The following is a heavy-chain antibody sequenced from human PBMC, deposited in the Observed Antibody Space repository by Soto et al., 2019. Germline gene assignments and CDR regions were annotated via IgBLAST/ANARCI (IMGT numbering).Heavy chain of an antibody. J-gene: IGHJ4*02. CDR2: NWFDGSKK. CDR3: AKEKAGGYYDITTYLVS. V-gene: IGHV3-33*06. Sequence: GGSLRLSCAASGFSFSSYAMHWVRQAPGKGLEWVAGNWFDGSKKQYADSVKGRFTISRDNSKNTVSLQMNSLTAEDTAVYYCAKEKAGGYYDITTYLVSWGQGTLVTVSS. CDR1: GFSFSSYA. D-gene: IGHD3-9*01.